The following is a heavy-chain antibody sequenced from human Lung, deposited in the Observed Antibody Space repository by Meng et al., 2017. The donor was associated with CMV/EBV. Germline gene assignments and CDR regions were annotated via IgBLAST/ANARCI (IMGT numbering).Heavy chain of an antibody. J-gene: IGHJ4*02. CDR2: IGTVGDI. CDR1: GFTFSTYD. CDR3: ARALSPTHFDY. V-gene: IGHV3-13*01. Sequence: GESLKISCTASGFTFSTYDFHWVHPPTGKGLEWVSSIGTVGDIYSIGSVKGRFIISREDAKNSVYLQMNGLRDGDTGLYYCARALSPTHFDYWGQGALVTVSS.